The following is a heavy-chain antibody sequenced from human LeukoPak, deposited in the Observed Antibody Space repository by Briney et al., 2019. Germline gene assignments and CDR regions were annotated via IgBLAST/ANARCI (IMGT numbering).Heavy chain of an antibody. CDR2: ISYDGSNK. Sequence: GGSLRLSCAASGFTFSSYAMHWVRQAPGKGLEWVAVISYDGSNKYYADSVKGRFTISRDNSKNTLYLQMNSLRAEDTAVYYCAKGFTIVVPYYYYGMDVWGQGTTVTVSS. CDR3: AKGFTIVVPYYYYGMDV. J-gene: IGHJ6*02. CDR1: GFTFSSYA. D-gene: IGHD2-2*01. V-gene: IGHV3-30-3*01.